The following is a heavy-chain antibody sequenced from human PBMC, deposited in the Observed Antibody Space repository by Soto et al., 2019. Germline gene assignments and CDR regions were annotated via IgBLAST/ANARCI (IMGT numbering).Heavy chain of an antibody. CDR1: GFTISSYG. CDR3: ASWSSGEQH. Sequence: QVQLVESRGGVVQPGRSLRLSCAASGFTISSYGMHWVRQAPGKGLEWVTVIWYDGSNKYYADSVKGRFTISRDNSKNTLYLQMNSLRAEDTAVYYCASWSSGEQHWGQGTLVTVSS. CDR2: IWYDGSNK. D-gene: IGHD2-21*01. J-gene: IGHJ1*01. V-gene: IGHV3-33*01.